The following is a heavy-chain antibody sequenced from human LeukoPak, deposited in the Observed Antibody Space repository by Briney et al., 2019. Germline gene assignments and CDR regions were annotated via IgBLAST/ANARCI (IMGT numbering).Heavy chain of an antibody. J-gene: IGHJ4*02. CDR2: IKQDGSEK. CDR1: GFTFSSYW. Sequence: GGSLRLSCAASGFTFSSYWMSWVRQAPGKGLEWVANIKQDGSEKYYVDSVKGRFTISRDNAKNSLYLQMNSLRAEDTAVYYCAKAKDYYGSGQFDYWGQGTLVTVSS. CDR3: AKAKDYYGSGQFDY. D-gene: IGHD3-10*01. V-gene: IGHV3-7*01.